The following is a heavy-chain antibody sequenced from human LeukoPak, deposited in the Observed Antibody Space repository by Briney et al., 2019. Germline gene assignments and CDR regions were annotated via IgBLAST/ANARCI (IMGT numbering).Heavy chain of an antibody. D-gene: IGHD6-13*01. Sequence: SETLSLTYAVSGGSISSYYWSWIRQPPGRGLEWIGYIYYSGSTNYNPSLKSRVTISVDTSKNQFSLKLSSVTAADTAVYYCARHRGADSSSWSPLYYFDYWGQGTLVTVSS. J-gene: IGHJ4*02. CDR2: IYYSGST. CDR1: GGSISSYY. CDR3: ARHRGADSSSWSPLYYFDY. V-gene: IGHV4-59*08.